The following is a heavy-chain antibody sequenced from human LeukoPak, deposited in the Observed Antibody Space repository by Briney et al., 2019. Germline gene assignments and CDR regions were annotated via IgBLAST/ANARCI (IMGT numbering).Heavy chain of an antibody. V-gene: IGHV1-18*01. CDR2: ISAYSGNT. D-gene: IGHD3-10*01. CDR1: GYTFTSYG. J-gene: IGHJ4*02. CDR3: ARDYGMVRGVISSY. Sequence: ASVKVSCKASGYTFTSYGISWVRQAPGQGLEWMGWISAYSGNTNYAQKLQGRVTMTTDTSTSTAYMELRSLRSDDTAVYYCARDYGMVRGVISSYWGQGTLVTVSS.